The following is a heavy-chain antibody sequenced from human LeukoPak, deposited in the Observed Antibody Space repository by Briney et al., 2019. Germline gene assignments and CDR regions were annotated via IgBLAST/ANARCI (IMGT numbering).Heavy chain of an antibody. CDR2: ISSSSSYI. Sequence: GGSLRLSCAASGFTFSSYSMNWVRQAPGKGLEWVSSISSSSSYIYYADSVKGRFTISRDNAKNSLYLQINSLRAEDTAVYYCARTYYYDSSGYYLYSNDAFDIWGQGTMVTVSS. D-gene: IGHD3-22*01. V-gene: IGHV3-21*01. CDR1: GFTFSSYS. J-gene: IGHJ3*02. CDR3: ARTYYYDSSGYYLYSNDAFDI.